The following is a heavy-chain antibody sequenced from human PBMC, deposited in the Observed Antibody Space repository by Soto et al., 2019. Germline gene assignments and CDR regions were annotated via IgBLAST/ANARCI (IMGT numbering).Heavy chain of an antibody. V-gene: IGHV1-69*01. Sequence: QVQLVQSGAEVQKPGSSVKVSCKASGGTFSSYAISWVRQAPGQGLEWMGGIIPIFGTANYAQKFQGRVTITADESTSTAYMELSSLRSEDTAVYYCASSRTSSGGSCYWGRFCAFDIWGQGTMVTVSS. CDR1: GGTFSSYA. CDR3: ASSRTSSGGSCYWGRFCAFDI. D-gene: IGHD2-15*01. CDR2: IIPIFGTA. J-gene: IGHJ3*02.